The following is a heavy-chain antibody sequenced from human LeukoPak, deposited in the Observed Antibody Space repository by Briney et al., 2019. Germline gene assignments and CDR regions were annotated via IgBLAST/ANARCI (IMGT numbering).Heavy chain of an antibody. D-gene: IGHD2-2*01. V-gene: IGHV3-30*04. J-gene: IGHJ4*02. Sequence: GGSLRLSCAASGFTFSSYAMHWVRQAPGKGLEWVAVISYDGSNKYYADSVKGRFTISRDNSKNTLYLQMNCLRAEDTAVYYCARDRLRYCSSTSCPLGYWGQGTLVTVSS. CDR1: GFTFSSYA. CDR2: ISYDGSNK. CDR3: ARDRLRYCSSTSCPLGY.